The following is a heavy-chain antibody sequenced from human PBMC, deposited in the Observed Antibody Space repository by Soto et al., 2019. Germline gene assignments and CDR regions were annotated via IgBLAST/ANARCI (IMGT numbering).Heavy chain of an antibody. J-gene: IGHJ3*02. CDR3: ATASNYYDSSGRAPPDAFDI. D-gene: IGHD3-22*01. Sequence: EVQLLESGGGLVQPGGSLRLSCAVSGFTFSSYAMSWVRQAPGKGLEWVSAISGSGGSTYYADSVRGRFTISRDNSKNTLYLQMNSLRAEDTAVYYCATASNYYDSSGRAPPDAFDIWGQGTMVTVSS. V-gene: IGHV3-23*01. CDR2: ISGSGGST. CDR1: GFTFSSYA.